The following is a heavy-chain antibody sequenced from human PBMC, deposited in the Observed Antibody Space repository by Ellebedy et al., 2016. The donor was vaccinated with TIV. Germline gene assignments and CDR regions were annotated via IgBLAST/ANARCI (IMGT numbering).Heavy chain of an antibody. CDR1: GYTFTSYG. J-gene: IGHJ3*02. CDR3: ARGSGYYYILYAFDI. Sequence: ASVKVSCKASGYTFTSYGISWVRQAPGQGLEWMGWISAYNGDTNYAQKLQGRVTMTTDTSTSTAYMELSRLRSDDTAVYYCARGSGYYYILYAFDIWGQGTMVTVSS. CDR2: ISAYNGDT. V-gene: IGHV1-18*04. D-gene: IGHD3-22*01.